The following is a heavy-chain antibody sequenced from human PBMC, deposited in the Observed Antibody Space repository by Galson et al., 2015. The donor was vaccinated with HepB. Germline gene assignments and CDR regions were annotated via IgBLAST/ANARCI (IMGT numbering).Heavy chain of an antibody. J-gene: IGHJ4*02. CDR3: ARVDWNPDY. CDR1: GFTFRTYW. Sequence: SLRLSCAASGFTFRTYWMHWVRQAPGKGLVWVSRINGDGSSTTYADSVKGRFTISRDNAKNTLYLQMNSLRAEDTAVYYCARVDWNPDYWGQGTLVTVSS. V-gene: IGHV3-74*01. D-gene: IGHD1-1*01. CDR2: INGDGSST.